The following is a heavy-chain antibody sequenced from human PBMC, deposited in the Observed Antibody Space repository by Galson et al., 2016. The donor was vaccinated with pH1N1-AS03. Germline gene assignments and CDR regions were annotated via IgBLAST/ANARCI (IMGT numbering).Heavy chain of an antibody. CDR2: ISYSGFT. J-gene: IGHJ4*02. Sequence: ETLSFTCTVSGGSITINYWIWIRQPPGKGLEWIGYISYSGFTNYNPSLKSRVTISVDTSKNQFSLKLSSVTAADTAVYFCARLYDVWSGYPSFDYWGQGTLVTVSS. CDR3: ARLYDVWSGYPSFDY. V-gene: IGHV4-59*01. D-gene: IGHD3-3*01. CDR1: GGSITINY.